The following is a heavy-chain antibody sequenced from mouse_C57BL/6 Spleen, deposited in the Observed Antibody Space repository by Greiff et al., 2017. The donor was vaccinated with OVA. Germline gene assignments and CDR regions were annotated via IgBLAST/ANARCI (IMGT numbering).Heavy chain of an antibody. CDR2: SRNKANDYTT. CDR3: ARGDYSNYEFAY. J-gene: IGHJ3*01. D-gene: IGHD2-5*01. V-gene: IGHV7-1*01. CDR1: GFTFSDFY. Sequence: EVHLVESGGGLVQSGRSLRLSCATSGFTFSDFYMEWVRQAPGKGLEWIAASRNKANDYTTEYSASVKGRFIVSRDTSQSILYLQMNALRAEDTAIYYCARGDYSNYEFAYWGQGTLVTVSA.